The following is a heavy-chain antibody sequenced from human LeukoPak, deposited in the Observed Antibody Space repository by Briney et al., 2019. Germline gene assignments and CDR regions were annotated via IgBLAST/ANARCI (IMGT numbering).Heavy chain of an antibody. D-gene: IGHD3-9*01. V-gene: IGHV1-18*01. CDR3: ATSGLIRYFDWLLDAFDI. CDR2: VSTHNGNT. J-gene: IGHJ3*02. Sequence: ASVKVSCKASGYTFTSYGISWVRQAPGQGLEWMGWVSTHNGNTNYAQKFQGRVTITADTSTDTAYMELSSLRSEDTAVYYCATSGLIRYFDWLLDAFDIWGQGTMVTVSS. CDR1: GYTFTSYG.